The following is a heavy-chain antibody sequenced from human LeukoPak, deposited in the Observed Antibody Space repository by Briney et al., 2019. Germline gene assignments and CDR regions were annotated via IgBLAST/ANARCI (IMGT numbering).Heavy chain of an antibody. Sequence: ASVKVSCKASGYTFTGYYMHWVRQAPGQGLEWMGRINPNSGGTNYAQKFQGRVTMTRDTSISTAYMELSRLRSDDTAVYYCAREGIAAAGTYYFDYWGQGTLVTVSS. D-gene: IGHD6-13*01. CDR1: GYTFTGYY. J-gene: IGHJ4*02. CDR2: INPNSGGT. CDR3: AREGIAAAGTYYFDY. V-gene: IGHV1-2*06.